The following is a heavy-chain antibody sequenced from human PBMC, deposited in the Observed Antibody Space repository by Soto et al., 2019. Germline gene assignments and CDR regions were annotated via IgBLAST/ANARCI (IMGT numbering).Heavy chain of an antibody. D-gene: IGHD1-20*01. Sequence: QVQLQESGPGLVKPSQTLSLTCTVSGGSISSGGYYWSWIRQHPGKGLEWIGYIYYSGSTYYNPSLKSRVTISGDTSKNQFSLKLSSVTAADTAVYYCASAPMTITGTTGWFDPWGQGTLVTVSS. CDR3: ASAPMTITGTTGWFDP. V-gene: IGHV4-31*03. CDR1: GGSISSGGYY. J-gene: IGHJ5*02. CDR2: IYYSGST.